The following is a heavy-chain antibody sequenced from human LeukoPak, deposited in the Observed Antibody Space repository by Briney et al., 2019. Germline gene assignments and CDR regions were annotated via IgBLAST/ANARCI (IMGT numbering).Heavy chain of an antibody. Sequence: SETLSLTCTVSGGSISSGSYYWSWIRQPAGKGLEWIGRIYTSGSTNYNPSLKSRVTISVDTSKNQFSLKLSSVTAADTAVYYCARDLDGYNPGGWFDPWGQGTLVTVSS. CDR3: ARDLDGYNPGGWFDP. D-gene: IGHD5-24*01. J-gene: IGHJ5*02. V-gene: IGHV4-61*02. CDR1: GGSISSGSYY. CDR2: IYTSGST.